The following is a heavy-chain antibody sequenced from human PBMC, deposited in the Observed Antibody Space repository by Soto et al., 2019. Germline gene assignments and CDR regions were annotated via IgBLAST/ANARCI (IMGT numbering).Heavy chain of an antibody. Sequence: SETLSLTCAVYGGSFSGYYWSWIRQPPGKGLEWIGEINHSGSTNYNPSLKSRVTISVDTSKNQFSLKLSSVTAADTAVYYCAVAATYYYGSGRNTPRHNWFDPWGQGTLVTVSS. CDR3: AVAATYYYGSGRNTPRHNWFDP. V-gene: IGHV4-34*01. D-gene: IGHD3-10*01. CDR2: INHSGST. J-gene: IGHJ5*02. CDR1: GGSFSGYY.